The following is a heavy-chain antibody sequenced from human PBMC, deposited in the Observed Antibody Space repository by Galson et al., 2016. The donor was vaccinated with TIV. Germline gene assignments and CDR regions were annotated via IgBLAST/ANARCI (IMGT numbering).Heavy chain of an antibody. Sequence: SLRLSCAASGFSFRNYVMSWVRLAPGKELEWVSSLSLSGSHTYYAESVKGRFTISRDNSKYTLFLQLNSLRVGDTAIYYCAKVGKSGDYSWDAFDVWGQGTVVTVSS. CDR2: LSLSGSHT. CDR1: GFSFRNYV. J-gene: IGHJ3*01. CDR3: AKVGKSGDYSWDAFDV. V-gene: IGHV3-23*01. D-gene: IGHD1-26*01.